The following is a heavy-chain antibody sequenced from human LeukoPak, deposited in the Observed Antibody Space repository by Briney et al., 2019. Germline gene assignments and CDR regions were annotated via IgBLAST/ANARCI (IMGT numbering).Heavy chain of an antibody. CDR1: GGSIISTSFY. CDR3: ARLYYDSRGYYWFDR. CDR2: IHHSGST. V-gene: IGHV4-39*01. D-gene: IGHD3-22*01. J-gene: IGHJ5*02. Sequence: SETLSLTCTVSGGSIISTSFYWGWIRQPPGKGLAWLGSIHHSGSTYDNPSLKSRVTISVDRSKNQFSLKLSSVTAADTAVYYCARLYYDSRGYYWFDRWGQGTLVTASS.